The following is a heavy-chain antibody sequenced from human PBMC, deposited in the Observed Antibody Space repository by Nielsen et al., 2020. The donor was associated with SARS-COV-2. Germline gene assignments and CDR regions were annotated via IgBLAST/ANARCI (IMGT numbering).Heavy chain of an antibody. CDR2: IYYSGST. D-gene: IGHD3-10*01. CDR1: GASVSRGEYY. CDR3: AARLYYGSGRALGY. V-gene: IGHV4-30-4*01. J-gene: IGHJ4*02. Sequence: SETPSLTCTVSGASVSRGEYYWNWVRQPPGKGLEWIGFIYYSGSTKYNPSLKSRLTISLDTSRNQCSLRLNSVTAADTAMYYCAARLYYGSGRALGYWGQGTLVTVSS.